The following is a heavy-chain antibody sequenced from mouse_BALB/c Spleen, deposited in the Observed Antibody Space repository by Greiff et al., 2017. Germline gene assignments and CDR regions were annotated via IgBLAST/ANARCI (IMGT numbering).Heavy chain of an antibody. J-gene: IGHJ4*01. CDR1: GFSLTSYG. V-gene: IGHV2-9*02. D-gene: IGHD2-4*01. Sequence: QVQLKESGPGLVAPSQSLSITCTVSGFSLTSYGVHWVRQPPGKGLEWLGVIWAGGSTNYNSALMSRLSISKDNSKSQVFLKMNSLQTDDTAMYYCARESTMITTGYYYAMDYWGQGTSVTVSS. CDR2: IWAGGST. CDR3: ARESTMITTGYYYAMDY.